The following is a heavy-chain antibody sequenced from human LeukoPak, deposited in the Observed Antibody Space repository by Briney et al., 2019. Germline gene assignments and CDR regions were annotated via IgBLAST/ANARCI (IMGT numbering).Heavy chain of an antibody. CDR2: IWYDGSNK. D-gene: IGHD2-15*01. Sequence: GGSLRLSCAASGIIFSDFGMHWVRQAPGKGLEWMAIIWYDGSNKYYADSVKGRFTISRDNSQNTMYLQMNSLRAEDSAVYYCAKATCSGASCFSNSRAAFDVWGQGTMVTVSS. CDR1: GIIFSDFG. J-gene: IGHJ3*01. V-gene: IGHV3-33*06. CDR3: AKATCSGASCFSNSRAAFDV.